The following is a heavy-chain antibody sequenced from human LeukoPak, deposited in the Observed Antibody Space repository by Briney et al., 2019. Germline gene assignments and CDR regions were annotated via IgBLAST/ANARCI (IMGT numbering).Heavy chain of an antibody. CDR1: GFTFSSYS. CDR2: ISSSSSYI. D-gene: IGHD3-22*01. V-gene: IGHV3-21*01. J-gene: IGHJ4*02. CDR3: ARERGDSSGRYFDY. Sequence: GGSLRLSCAASGFTFSSYSMNWVRQAPGKGLEWVSSISSSSSYIYYADSVKGRFTISRDNAKNSLYLQMNSLRAEDTAIYYCARERGDSSGRYFDYWGQGNLVTVSS.